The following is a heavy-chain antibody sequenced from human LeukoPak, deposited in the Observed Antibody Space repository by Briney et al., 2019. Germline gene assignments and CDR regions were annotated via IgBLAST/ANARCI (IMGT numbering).Heavy chain of an antibody. D-gene: IGHD4-11*01. Sequence: ASVKVSCKASGYTFTSYDINWVRQATGQGLEWMGWMNPNSGNTGYAQKFQGRVTMTRNTSISTAYMELSSLRPEDTAVYYCARGLYSNYAGWFDPWGQGTLVTVSS. CDR3: ARGLYSNYAGWFDP. J-gene: IGHJ5*02. CDR2: MNPNSGNT. CDR1: GYTFTSYD. V-gene: IGHV1-8*01.